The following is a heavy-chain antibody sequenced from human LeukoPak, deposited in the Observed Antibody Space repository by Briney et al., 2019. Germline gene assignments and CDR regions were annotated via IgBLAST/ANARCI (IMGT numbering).Heavy chain of an antibody. CDR1: GYTFTNYY. J-gene: IGHJ4*02. Sequence: ASVKVSCKASGYTFTNYYVHWVRQAPGQGLEWMGWISAYNGNTNYAQKLQGRVTMTTDTSTSTAYMELRSLRSDDTAVYYCAREVWFGELSERTLDYWGQGTLVTVSS. CDR2: ISAYNGNT. V-gene: IGHV1-18*04. CDR3: AREVWFGELSERTLDY. D-gene: IGHD3-10*01.